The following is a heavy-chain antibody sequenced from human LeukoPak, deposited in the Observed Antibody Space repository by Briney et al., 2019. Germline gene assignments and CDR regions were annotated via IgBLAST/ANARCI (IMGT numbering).Heavy chain of an antibody. CDR2: IYTSGST. J-gene: IGHJ4*02. CDR3: ARGPRGRGRFDY. D-gene: IGHD1-26*01. CDR1: GDSISSYY. Sequence: SETLSLTCTVSGDSISSYYWSWIRQPAGKGLEWIGRIYTSGSTNYNPSLKSRVTISVDTSKNQFSLKLSSVTAADTAVYYCARGPRGRGRFDYWGKGTLVTVSS. V-gene: IGHV4-4*07.